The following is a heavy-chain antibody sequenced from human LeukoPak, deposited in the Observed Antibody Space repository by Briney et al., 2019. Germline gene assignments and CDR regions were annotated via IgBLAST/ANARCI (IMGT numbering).Heavy chain of an antibody. D-gene: IGHD3-22*01. CDR1: GFTFRSYA. V-gene: IGHV3-23*01. Sequence: PGGSLRLSCAASGFTFRSYAMSWVRQAPGKGLEWVSAISGSGGSTYYADSVKGRFTISRDNSKNTLYLQMNSLRAEDTAVYYCAKQEPAGMTTIVVVITPDAFDIWGQGTMVTVSS. CDR2: ISGSGGST. CDR3: AKQEPAGMTTIVVVITPDAFDI. J-gene: IGHJ3*02.